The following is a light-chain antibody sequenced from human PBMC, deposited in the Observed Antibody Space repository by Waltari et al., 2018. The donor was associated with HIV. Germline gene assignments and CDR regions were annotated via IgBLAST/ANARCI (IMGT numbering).Light chain of an antibody. Sequence: SVFTQPPSVSAAPGQTITISCPGSTSNIGRNYVAWYQQFPGRAPKFLIYEDFRRPSGIPDRFSGSKSGTSTTLDITGLQTGDEADYYCGTWDSSLGAGVFGGGTKVTV. J-gene: IGLJ3*02. CDR1: TSNIGRNY. CDR2: EDF. CDR3: GTWDSSLGAGV. V-gene: IGLV1-51*02.